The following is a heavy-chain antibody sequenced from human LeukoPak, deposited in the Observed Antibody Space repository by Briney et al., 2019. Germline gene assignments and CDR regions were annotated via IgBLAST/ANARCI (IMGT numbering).Heavy chain of an antibody. CDR2: IYTSGST. CDR3: AGYDYVWGSGWFDP. D-gene: IGHD3-16*01. V-gene: IGHV4-61*02. CDR1: GGSISSGSYY. Sequence: ASETLSLTCTVSGGSISSGSYYWSWIRQPAGKGLEWMGRIYTSGSTNYNPSLKSRVTISVDTSKNQFSLKLSSVTAADTAVYYCAGYDYVWGSGWFDPWGQGTLVTVSS. J-gene: IGHJ5*02.